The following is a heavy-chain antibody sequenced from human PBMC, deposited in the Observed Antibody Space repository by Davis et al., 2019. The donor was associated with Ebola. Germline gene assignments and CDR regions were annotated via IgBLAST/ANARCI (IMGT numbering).Heavy chain of an antibody. CDR2: IYRGGST. CDR1: GFTVSSNY. V-gene: IGHV3-53*04. Sequence: GESLKISCAASGFTVSSNYMSWVRQAPGKGLEWVSLIYRGGSTYYADSVKGRFTVSRHHSKNTLFLQMNSLRAEDTAVYYCARSLDCSSSSCYPAYWYFDLWGRGTLVTVSS. J-gene: IGHJ2*01. D-gene: IGHD2-2*01. CDR3: ARSLDCSSSSCYPAYWYFDL.